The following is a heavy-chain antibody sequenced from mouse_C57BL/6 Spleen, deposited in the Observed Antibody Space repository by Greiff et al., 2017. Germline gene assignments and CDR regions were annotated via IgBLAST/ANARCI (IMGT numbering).Heavy chain of an antibody. CDR2: ISAGGSYT. CDR1: GFTFSSYA. Sequence: EVKLMESGGGLVKPGGSLKLSCAASGFTFSSYAMSWVRQTPEKRLEWVATISAGGSYTYYPDNVKGRFTISRDNAKNNLYLQMSKLKSEDTAMYYCARDGLGRGFAYWGQGTLVTVSA. V-gene: IGHV5-4*01. D-gene: IGHD4-1*01. J-gene: IGHJ3*01. CDR3: ARDGLGRGFAY.